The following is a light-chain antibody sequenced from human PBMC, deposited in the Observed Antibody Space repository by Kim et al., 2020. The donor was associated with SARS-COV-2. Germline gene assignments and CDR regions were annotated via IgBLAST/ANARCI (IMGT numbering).Light chain of an antibody. CDR3: QQYDSSSLT. CDR1: QSVTSSY. CDR2: GAS. J-gene: IGKJ4*01. V-gene: IGKV3-20*01. Sequence: EIVLTQSPGTLSLSPGERATLSCRAIQSVTSSYLAWYQQKPGQPPRLLIYGASSRATGIPDRFSGSGSGTDFTLTISRLEPEDFAVYYCQQYDSSSLTFGGGTKVDIK.